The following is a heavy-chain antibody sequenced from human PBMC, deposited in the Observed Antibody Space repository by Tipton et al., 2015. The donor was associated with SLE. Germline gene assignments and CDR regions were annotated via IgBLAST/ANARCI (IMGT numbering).Heavy chain of an antibody. Sequence: TLSLTCTVSGDSISSYFWSWIRQPPGKGLEWIGFIYYTGSANYNPSLKSRVTISVDTSKNQFSLKLSSVTAADTAVYYCARDPSGGSTAAFDIWGQGTMVTVSS. CDR2: IYYTGSA. CDR1: GDSISSYF. D-gene: IGHD1-26*01. V-gene: IGHV4-59*01. J-gene: IGHJ3*02. CDR3: ARDPSGGSTAAFDI.